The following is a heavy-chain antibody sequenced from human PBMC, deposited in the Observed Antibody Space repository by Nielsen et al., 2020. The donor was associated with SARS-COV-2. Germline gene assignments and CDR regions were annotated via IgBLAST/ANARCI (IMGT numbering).Heavy chain of an antibody. CDR1: GYTFTNNY. D-gene: IGHD3-3*02. J-gene: IGHJ5*02. Sequence: ASVKVSCKASGYTFTNNYMHWVRQAPGQGLEWMGRINPNSGGTNYAQKFQGRVTMTRDTSTSTVYMELSSLTSEDTAVYYCARGLSSIVEANWFDPWGQGTLVTVSS. CDR2: INPNSGGT. CDR3: ARGLSSIVEANWFDP. V-gene: IGHV1-2*06.